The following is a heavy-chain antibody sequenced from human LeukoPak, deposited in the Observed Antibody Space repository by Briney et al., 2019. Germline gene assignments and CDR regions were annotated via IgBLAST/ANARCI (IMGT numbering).Heavy chain of an antibody. J-gene: IGHJ4*02. V-gene: IGHV4-59*01. Sequence: SETLSLTCTVSGGSIYRYYWSWIRQPPGKGLEWIGYIYYTGSTEYHPSLKSRVTISLDTSKNQFSLKLTSVTAADTAVYYCARVYQSAEYYFDYWGQGNLVSVSS. CDR3: ARVYQSAEYYFDY. CDR1: GGSIYRYY. D-gene: IGHD2-2*01. CDR2: IYYTGST.